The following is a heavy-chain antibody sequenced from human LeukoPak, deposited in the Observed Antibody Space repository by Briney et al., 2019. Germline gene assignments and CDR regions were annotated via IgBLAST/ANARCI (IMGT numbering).Heavy chain of an antibody. V-gene: IGHV5-51*01. Sequence: GESLQISCKGSGYSFTSYWIGWVRQMPGKGLEWMGIIYPGDSDTRYSPPFQGQVTISADKSISTAYLQWSSLKAAGTAMYYVATNRGNYLDYWGQGTLVTVSS. CDR1: GYSFTSYW. D-gene: IGHD6-25*01. J-gene: IGHJ4*02. CDR3: ATNRGNYLDY. CDR2: IYPGDSDT.